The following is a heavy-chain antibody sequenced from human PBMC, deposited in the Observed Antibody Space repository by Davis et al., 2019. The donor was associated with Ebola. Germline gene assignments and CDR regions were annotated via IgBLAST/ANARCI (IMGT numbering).Heavy chain of an antibody. CDR3: ARDISTTVSAFDI. CDR2: IFYSGST. CDR1: GGSISGGGSY. Sequence: PSETLSLTCTVSGGSISGGGSYWTWIRQHPGKGLEWIGYIFYSGSTYYKPSLKSRATISVDTSKNQFSLKLSSVTAADTAVYYCARDISTTVSAFDIWGQGTMVTVSS. J-gene: IGHJ3*02. V-gene: IGHV4-31*03. D-gene: IGHD2/OR15-2a*01.